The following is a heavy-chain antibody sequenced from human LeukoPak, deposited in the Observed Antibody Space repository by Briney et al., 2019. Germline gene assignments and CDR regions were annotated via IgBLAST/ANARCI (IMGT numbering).Heavy chain of an antibody. CDR3: ARGANYYGRVFEY. J-gene: IGHJ4*02. CDR1: GFTFSSSN. Sequence: GGSLRLSCAASGFTFSSSNMNWVRQRPGKGLEWVSYISSGSSAIYYTDSVKGRFTISRDDAKNSLFLQMNSLRDDDTAVYYCARGANYYGRVFEYWGQGILVTVSS. V-gene: IGHV3-48*02. D-gene: IGHD1-26*01. CDR2: ISSGSSAI.